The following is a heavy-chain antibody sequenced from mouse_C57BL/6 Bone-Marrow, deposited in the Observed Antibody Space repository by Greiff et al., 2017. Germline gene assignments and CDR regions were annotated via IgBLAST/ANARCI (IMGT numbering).Heavy chain of an antibody. CDR2: ISNGGGST. V-gene: IGHV5-12*01. CDR3: ARHYYYGSSPWYFDV. Sequence: EVKLVESGGGLVQPGGSLKLTCAASGFTFSDYYMYWVRQTPEKRLEWVAYISNGGGSTYYPDTVKGRFTISRDNAKNTLYLQMSRLKSEDTAMYYCARHYYYGSSPWYFDVWGTGTTVTVSS. CDR1: GFTFSDYY. J-gene: IGHJ1*03. D-gene: IGHD1-1*01.